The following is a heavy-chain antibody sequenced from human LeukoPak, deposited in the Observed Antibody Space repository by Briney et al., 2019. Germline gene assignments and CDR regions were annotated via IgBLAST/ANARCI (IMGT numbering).Heavy chain of an antibody. D-gene: IGHD1-1*01. CDR1: GFTFSSYT. J-gene: IGHJ4*02. CDR3: ARGGVSRLEFDY. CDR2: ISVSGAST. Sequence: QSGGSLRLSCAASGFTFSSYTMSWVRQAPGKGLEWVSMISVSGASTYYADSVKGRFTISRDNSKNTLYLQMNSLRAEDTAVYYCARGGVSRLEFDYWGQGTLVTVSS. V-gene: IGHV3-23*01.